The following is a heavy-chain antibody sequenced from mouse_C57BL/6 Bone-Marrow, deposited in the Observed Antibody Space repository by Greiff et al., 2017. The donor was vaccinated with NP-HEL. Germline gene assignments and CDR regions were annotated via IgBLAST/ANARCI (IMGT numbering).Heavy chain of an antibody. Sequence: EVKLVESGGGLVQPGGSLKLSCAASGFTFSDYYMYWVRQTPEKRLEWVAYISNGGGSTYYPDTVKGRFTITRDNAKNTLYLQMSRLKSEDTAMYYCARHGNYVPFDYWGRGTTLTVSA. V-gene: IGHV5-12*01. J-gene: IGHJ2*01. CDR2: ISNGGGST. CDR1: GFTFSDYY. D-gene: IGHD2-1*01. CDR3: ARHGNYVPFDY.